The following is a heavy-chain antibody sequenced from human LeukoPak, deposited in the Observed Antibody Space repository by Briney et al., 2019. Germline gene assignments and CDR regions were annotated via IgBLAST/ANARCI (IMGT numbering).Heavy chain of an antibody. CDR2: IYPTGST. V-gene: IGHV4-38-2*02. CDR1: GYSISSGYY. CDR3: ARAKPKNMVRGLIMRRESRYYFDY. Sequence: SETLSLTCTVSGYSISSGYYWGWIRQPPGKGLEWIGNIYPTGSTYYHPSLKRRVTISVDTSKNQFSLKVSSVSAADTAVYYCARAKPKNMVRGLIMRRESRYYFDYWGQGTLVTVSS. D-gene: IGHD3-10*01. J-gene: IGHJ4*02.